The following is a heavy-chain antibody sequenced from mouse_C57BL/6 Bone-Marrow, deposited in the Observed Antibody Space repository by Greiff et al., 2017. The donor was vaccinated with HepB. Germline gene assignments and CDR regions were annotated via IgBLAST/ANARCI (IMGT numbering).Heavy chain of an antibody. J-gene: IGHJ1*03. D-gene: IGHD2-10*01. V-gene: IGHV14-4*01. CDR2: IDPENGDT. CDR1: GFNIKDDY. CDR3: TTTGVPTGYFDV. Sequence: DVQLQESGAELVRPGASVKLSCTASGFNIKDDYMHWVKQRPEQGLEWIGWIDPENGDTEYASKFQGKATITADTSSNTAYLQLSSLTSEDTAVYYCTTTGVPTGYFDVWGTGTTVTVSS.